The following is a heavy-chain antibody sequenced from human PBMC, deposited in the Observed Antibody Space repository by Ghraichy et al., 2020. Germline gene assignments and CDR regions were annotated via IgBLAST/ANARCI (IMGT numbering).Heavy chain of an antibody. Sequence: SQTLSLTCTVSGGSISSSSYYWGWIRQPPGKGLEWIGSIYYSGSTYYNPSLKSRVTISVDTSKNQFSLKLSSVTAADTAVYYCARSHRGLLIQTYYYDSSGDRGGMDVWGQGTTVTVSS. D-gene: IGHD3-22*01. CDR3: ARSHRGLLIQTYYYDSSGDRGGMDV. J-gene: IGHJ6*02. CDR2: IYYSGST. CDR1: GGSISSSSYY. V-gene: IGHV4-39*01.